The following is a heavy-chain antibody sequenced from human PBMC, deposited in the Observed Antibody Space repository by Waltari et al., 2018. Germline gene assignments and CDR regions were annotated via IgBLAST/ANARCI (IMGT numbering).Heavy chain of an antibody. CDR2: IKHKSGAK. Sequence: QAQLVQSGAEVKKPGASVKVSCKASGYSFTGQYVQWVRQAPGQGLEWMGWIKHKSGAKSQAKKFQGRVTMTSNTSISTAYMELNRLTSDDTAMYFCARDAITGTTGDWYFDLWGRGTLVTVSS. V-gene: IGHV1-2*02. CDR1: GYSFTGQY. D-gene: IGHD1-7*01. J-gene: IGHJ2*01. CDR3: ARDAITGTTGDWYFDL.